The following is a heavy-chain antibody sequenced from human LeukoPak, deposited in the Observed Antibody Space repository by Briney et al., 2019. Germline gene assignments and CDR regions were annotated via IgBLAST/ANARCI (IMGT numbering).Heavy chain of an antibody. J-gene: IGHJ4*02. V-gene: IGHV3-23*01. D-gene: IGHD1-1*01. CDR1: GFTFSNAW. CDR2: ISGSGGST. Sequence: GGSLQLSCAASGFTFSNAWMSWVRQAPGKGLEWVSAISGSGGSTYHADSVKGRFTISRDNSKNTLCLQMNSLRAEDTAVYYCAKLMEASRRAQHNKYYFDYWGQGTLVTVSS. CDR3: AKLMEASRRAQHNKYYFDY.